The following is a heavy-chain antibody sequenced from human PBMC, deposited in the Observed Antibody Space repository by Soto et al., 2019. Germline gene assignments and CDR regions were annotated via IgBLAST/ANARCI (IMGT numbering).Heavy chain of an antibody. CDR2: IYYSGDT. CDR3: ARGSWQLGA. J-gene: IGHJ5*02. Sequence: PSETLSLTCTVSGGFISSGGYCWSWIRQHPGKGLEWVGYIYYSGDTYYNPSLKSRVTISVDTSKNQFSLNLNSVTVADTAVYYCARGSWQLGAWGQGTLVTVSS. CDR1: GGFISSGGYC. D-gene: IGHD6-6*01. V-gene: IGHV4-31*03.